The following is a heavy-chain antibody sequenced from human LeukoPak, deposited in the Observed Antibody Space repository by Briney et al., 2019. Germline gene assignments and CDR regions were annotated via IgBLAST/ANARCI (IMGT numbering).Heavy chain of an antibody. V-gene: IGHV3-23*01. D-gene: IGHD6-13*01. CDR1: GFTFSSYA. J-gene: IGHJ3*01. CDR2: ISGRGGST. CDR3: AKDRRDSSSWYNAFDL. Sequence: GGSLRLSCAASGFTFSSYAMSWVRQAPGKGLEWVSAISGRGGSTYYADSVKGRFTISRDNSKNTLYLQMNSLRAEDTAVNYCAKDRRDSSSWYNAFDLWGQGTLVTVSS.